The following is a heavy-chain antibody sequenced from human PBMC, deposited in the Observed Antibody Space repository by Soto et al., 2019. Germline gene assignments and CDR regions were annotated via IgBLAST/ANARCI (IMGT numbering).Heavy chain of an antibody. D-gene: IGHD1-1*01. Sequence: GGSLRLSCAACGFTLVNYWMHWVRQAPWKGLVWVSRINDYGTTINYAESVEGRFIISRDDAKSEVYLQMNNLRAEDSAVYYCARGGLERFDYWGQGDLVTVSS. V-gene: IGHV3-74*01. J-gene: IGHJ4*02. CDR3: ARGGLERFDY. CDR2: INDYGTTI. CDR1: GFTLVNYW.